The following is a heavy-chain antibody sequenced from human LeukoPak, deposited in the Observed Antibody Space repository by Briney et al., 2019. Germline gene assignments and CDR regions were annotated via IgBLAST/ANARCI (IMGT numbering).Heavy chain of an antibody. CDR2: IYPGDSDT. D-gene: IGHD1-1*01. CDR3: ARRHNWNDVYAFDI. J-gene: IGHJ3*02. Sequence: GESLKISCKGSGYSFTTYWTGWVRQMPGKGLEWMGIIYPGDSDTRYSPSFQGQVTISADKSISTAYLQWSSLKASDTAMYYCARRHNWNDVYAFDIWGQGTMVIVSS. V-gene: IGHV5-51*01. CDR1: GYSFTTYW.